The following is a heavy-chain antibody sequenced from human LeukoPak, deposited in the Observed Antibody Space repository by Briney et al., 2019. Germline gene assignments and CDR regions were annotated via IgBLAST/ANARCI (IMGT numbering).Heavy chain of an antibody. Sequence: ASVKVSCKASGYTFTSYYMHWVRQAPGQGLEWMGIINPSGGSTSYAQKFQGRVTMTRDTSTSTVYMELSSLRSEDTAVYYCARIGGGVTHRPNYFDYWGQGTLVTVSS. V-gene: IGHV1-46*01. J-gene: IGHJ4*02. D-gene: IGHD2-21*02. CDR1: GYTFTSYY. CDR2: INPSGGST. CDR3: ARIGGGVTHRPNYFDY.